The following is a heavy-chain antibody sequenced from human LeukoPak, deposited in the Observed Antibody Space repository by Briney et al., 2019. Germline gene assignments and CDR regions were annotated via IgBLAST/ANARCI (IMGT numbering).Heavy chain of an antibody. CDR2: VYSSGHT. V-gene: IGHV4-59*01. Sequence: SETLSLTCTVSGGSISTYYWSWIRQPPGKGLEWIAYVYSSGHTNYNPSLKGRVTISVDTSKNQFSLKVNSVTAADTAVYYCARGYSGYDFDYWGQGTLVTVSS. CDR3: ARGYSGYDFDY. J-gene: IGHJ4*02. D-gene: IGHD5-12*01. CDR1: GGSISTYY.